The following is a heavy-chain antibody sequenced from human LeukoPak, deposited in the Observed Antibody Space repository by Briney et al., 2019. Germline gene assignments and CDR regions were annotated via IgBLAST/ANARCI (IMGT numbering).Heavy chain of an antibody. J-gene: IGHJ6*02. V-gene: IGHV3-30*18. CDR3: AKSELDYYYGMDV. CDR1: GFTFSSYG. Sequence: GGSLRLSCAASGFTFSSYGMHWVRQAPGKGLEWVAVISYDGSNKYYADSVKGRFTISRDNSKNTLYLQMNSLRAEDTAVYYCAKSELDYYYGMDVWGQGTTVTVSS. D-gene: IGHD5-24*01. CDR2: ISYDGSNK.